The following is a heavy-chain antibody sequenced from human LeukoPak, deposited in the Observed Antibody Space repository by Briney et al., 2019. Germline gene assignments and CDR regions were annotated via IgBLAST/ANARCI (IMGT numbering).Heavy chain of an antibody. CDR1: GGSISSYY. D-gene: IGHD3-16*01. CDR3: ARDSISGGYNWFDP. V-gene: IGHV4-59*01. CDR2: IYYSGST. Sequence: PSETLSLTCTVSGGSISSYYWSWIRQPPGKGLEWIGYIYYSGSTNYNPSLKSRVTISVDTSKNQFSLKLSSVTAADTAVYYCARDSISGGYNWFDPWGQGTLVTVSS. J-gene: IGHJ5*02.